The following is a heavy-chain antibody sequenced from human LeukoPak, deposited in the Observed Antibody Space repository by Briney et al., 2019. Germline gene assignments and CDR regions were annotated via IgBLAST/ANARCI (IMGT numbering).Heavy chain of an antibody. D-gene: IGHD6-13*01. V-gene: IGHV1-2*02. CDR1: GHTFTDYY. CDR3: AREEVIAAAGPTLDY. J-gene: IGHJ4*02. Sequence: ASVKVSCKASGHTFTDYYMHWVRQAPGQGLEWMGWINPNSGGTNYAQKFQGRVTMTRDTSISTAYMELSRLRSDDTAVFYCAREEVIAAAGPTLDYWGQGALVTVSS. CDR2: INPNSGGT.